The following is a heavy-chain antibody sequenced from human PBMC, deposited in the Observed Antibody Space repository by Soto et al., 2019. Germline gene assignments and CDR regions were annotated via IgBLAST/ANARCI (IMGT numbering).Heavy chain of an antibody. CDR3: ARQPASPSRWFDP. Sequence: GGSLRLSCAASGFTFSTYAMTWVRQAPGKGLEWVSIIGSLITSTFYADSVKGRFTISRDNSKSTLYLQMNSLRVEDTAVYYCARQPASPSRWFDPWGQGTLVTVSS. CDR2: IGSLITST. J-gene: IGHJ5*02. V-gene: IGHV3-23*01. CDR1: GFTFSTYA.